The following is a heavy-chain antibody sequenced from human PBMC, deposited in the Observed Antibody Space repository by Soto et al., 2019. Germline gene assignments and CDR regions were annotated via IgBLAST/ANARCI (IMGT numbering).Heavy chain of an antibody. CDR1: GGSFSGYY. Sequence: SETLSLTCAVYGGSFSGYYWSWIRQPPGKGLEWIGEINHSGSTNYNPSLKSRVTISVDKSKNQFSLKLSSVTAADTAVYYGAREYYDFWSGYFSYFDYWGQGTLVTVSS. D-gene: IGHD3-3*01. CDR2: INHSGST. J-gene: IGHJ4*02. CDR3: AREYYDFWSGYFSYFDY. V-gene: IGHV4-34*01.